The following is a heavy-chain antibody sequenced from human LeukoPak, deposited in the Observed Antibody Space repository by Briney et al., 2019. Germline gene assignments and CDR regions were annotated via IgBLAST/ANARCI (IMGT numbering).Heavy chain of an antibody. V-gene: IGHV3-48*04. CDR2: MSSSGGTI. CDR1: GFTLSHYS. CDR3: ARGASYCGGDCFDY. Sequence: PGGSLRLSCAASGFTLSHYSMNWVRQAPGKGLEWVAYMSSSGGTIYYADSVKGRFTISRDSAKNSLYLQMNSLRAEDTAVYYCARGASYCGGDCFDYWGQGTLVTVSS. D-gene: IGHD2-21*01. J-gene: IGHJ4*02.